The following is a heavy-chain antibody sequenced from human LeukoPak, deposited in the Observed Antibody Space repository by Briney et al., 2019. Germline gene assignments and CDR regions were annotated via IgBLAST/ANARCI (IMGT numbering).Heavy chain of an antibody. J-gene: IGHJ4*02. Sequence: EASVKVSCKAFGYTFSSYDINWVRQAPGQGLEWMGWLNPNSANTGYAQKFRGRVTITRDTSINTAYLELSSLRPEDTAVYYCARGAYDFWSGNPSFDYWGQGTVVTVSS. CDR3: ARGAYDFWSGNPSFDY. CDR2: LNPNSANT. D-gene: IGHD3-3*01. V-gene: IGHV1-8*03. CDR1: GYTFSSYD.